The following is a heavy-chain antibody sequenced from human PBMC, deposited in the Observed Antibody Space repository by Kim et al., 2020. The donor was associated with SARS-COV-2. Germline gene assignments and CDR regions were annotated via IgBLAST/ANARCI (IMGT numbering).Heavy chain of an antibody. CDR3: YASKEAAPNY. D-gene: IGHD6-13*01. Sequence: GGSLRLSCAASGFTFSNAWMNWVRQAPGKGLEWVGRIKSKTEGGTIDYAEPVKGRFIISRDDSKNTVYLQMNSLKTEDTAVYYCYASKEAAPNYWGRGTLVTVSS. CDR2: IKSKTEGGTI. CDR1: GFTFSNAW. J-gene: IGHJ4*02. V-gene: IGHV3-15*01.